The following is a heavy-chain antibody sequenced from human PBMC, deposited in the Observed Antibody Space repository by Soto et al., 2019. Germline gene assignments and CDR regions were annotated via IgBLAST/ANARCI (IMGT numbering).Heavy chain of an antibody. CDR2: IYYSGST. J-gene: IGHJ4*02. D-gene: IGHD3-3*01. CDR3: ARGGWRQIDY. CDR1: GGSISSYY. V-gene: IGHV4-59*08. Sequence: QVQLRESGPGLVKPSETLSLTCTVSGGSISSYYWSWIRQPPGKGLEWIGYIYYSGSTNYNPSLKSRVTISVDTSKNQFSLKLSSVTAADTAVYYCARGGWRQIDYWGQGTLVTVSS.